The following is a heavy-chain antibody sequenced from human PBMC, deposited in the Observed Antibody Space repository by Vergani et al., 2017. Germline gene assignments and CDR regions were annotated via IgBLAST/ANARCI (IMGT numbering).Heavy chain of an antibody. J-gene: IGHJ3*02. V-gene: IGHV3-23*01. CDR1: GFTFSSYA. D-gene: IGHD4-17*01. CDR2: ISGSGGST. CDR3: AKDIGDYVPKGDAFDI. Sequence: EVQLLESGGGLVQPGGSLRLSCAASGFTFSSYAMSWVRQAPGKGLEWVSAISGSGGSTYYADSVKGRFTISRDNSKNTLYLQMNSLRAEDTAVYYCAKDIGDYVPKGDAFDIWGQGTMVTVSS.